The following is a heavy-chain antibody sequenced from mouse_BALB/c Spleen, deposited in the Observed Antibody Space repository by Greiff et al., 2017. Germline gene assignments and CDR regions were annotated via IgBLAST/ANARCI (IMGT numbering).Heavy chain of an antibody. Sequence: VKLLESGAELMKPGASVKISCKATGYTFSSYWIEWVKQRPGHGLEWIGEILPGSGSTNYNEKFKGKATFTADTSSNTAYMQLSSLTSEDSAVYYCARAGEVRRGRFAYWGQGTLVTVSA. CDR2: ILPGSGST. CDR3: ARAGEVRRGRFAY. D-gene: IGHD2-14*01. CDR1: GYTFSSYW. V-gene: IGHV1-9*01. J-gene: IGHJ3*01.